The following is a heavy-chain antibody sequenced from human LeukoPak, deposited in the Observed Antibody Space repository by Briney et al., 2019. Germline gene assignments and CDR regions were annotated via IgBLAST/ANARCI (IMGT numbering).Heavy chain of an antibody. V-gene: IGHV4-39*07. CDR1: GGSVSSNGFY. J-gene: IGHJ6*02. Sequence: SETLSLTCTVSGGSVSSNGFYWGWIRQPPGKGLEWIGSSYYSGSTYYNPSLKSRVTISVDTSKNQVSLKLSSVTAADTAVYYCARFQSSSSWDYYYGLDVWGQGTTVTVSS. CDR2: SYYSGST. CDR3: ARFQSSSSWDYYYGLDV. D-gene: IGHD2-2*01.